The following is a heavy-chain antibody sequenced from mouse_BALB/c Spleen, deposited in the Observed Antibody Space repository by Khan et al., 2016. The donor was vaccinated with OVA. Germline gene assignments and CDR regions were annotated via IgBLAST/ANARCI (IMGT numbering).Heavy chain of an antibody. J-gene: IGHJ1*01. V-gene: IGHV3-8*02. CDR2: ISSSGAT. D-gene: IGHD2-14*01. Sequence: EVQLQESGPSLVKPSQTLSLTCSVAGDSITSGFWNWIRKFPGNKLEYMGYISSSGATYYSPSLKSRISITRDTSNNQYYLLLNSVTTEDTATYYCARWAYRYDRYFDVWGAGTTVTVSS. CDR1: GDSITSGF. CDR3: ARWAYRYDRYFDV.